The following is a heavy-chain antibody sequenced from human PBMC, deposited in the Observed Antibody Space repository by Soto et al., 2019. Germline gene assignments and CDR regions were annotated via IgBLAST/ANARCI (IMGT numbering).Heavy chain of an antibody. CDR2: IYWNDDQ. CDR1: GLSFGTSGVG. CDR3: ASMTTVATAAFDI. J-gene: IGHJ3*02. V-gene: IGHV2-5*01. Sequence: QITLKESGPTLVNPTQTLTLTCTASGLSFGTSGVGVGWIRQPPGKALEWLALIYWNDDQRYSPSLKSSLTITKDTSKNQVVLTMTHVDPVDTATYYCASMTTVATAAFDIWGQGIMVTVPS. D-gene: IGHD4-17*01.